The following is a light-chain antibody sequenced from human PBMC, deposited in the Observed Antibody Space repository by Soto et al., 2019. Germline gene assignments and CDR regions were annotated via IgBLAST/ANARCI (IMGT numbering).Light chain of an antibody. CDR1: QSVTTY. Sequence: EIVLTQSPATLSLSPGERATLSCRASQSVTTYLAWYQQKPGQAPRLLIYDASNRATGIPARFSGSGSGTDFTLTISSVQPDDFATYYCQYWDDYSWTFGQGTKVEIK. CDR2: DAS. J-gene: IGKJ1*01. V-gene: IGKV3-11*01. CDR3: QYWDDYSWT.